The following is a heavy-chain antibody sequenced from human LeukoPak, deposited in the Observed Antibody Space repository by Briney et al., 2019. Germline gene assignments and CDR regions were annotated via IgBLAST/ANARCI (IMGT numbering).Heavy chain of an antibody. CDR2: IYTRGST. D-gene: IGHD2-15*01. Sequence: SETLSLTCTVSGGSINNYYWSWIRQPAGKGLEWIGRIYTRGSTNYNPSLKSRVTMSVDTSKNHFSLKLRSVTAADTAVYYCARGRYCSADICSGGDAFDIWGQGTMVSVSS. CDR1: GGSINNYY. J-gene: IGHJ3*02. CDR3: ARGRYCSADICSGGDAFDI. V-gene: IGHV4-4*07.